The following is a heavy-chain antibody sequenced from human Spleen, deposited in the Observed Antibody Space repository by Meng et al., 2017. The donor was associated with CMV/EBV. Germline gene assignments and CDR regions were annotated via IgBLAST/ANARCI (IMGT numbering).Heavy chain of an antibody. D-gene: IGHD2-15*01. Sequence: ASVKVSCKTSGYTFTDYYMQWVRQAPGQGLEWMGWINPYSGVTTYAQKFQGRVTMTGDTSITTAYLEVSRLRPDDMATYYCARVKRYCTGGSCPSTGYYGMDVWGQGTTVTVSS. CDR2: INPYSGVT. V-gene: IGHV1-2*02. CDR1: GYTFTDYY. CDR3: ARVKRYCTGGSCPSTGYYGMDV. J-gene: IGHJ6*02.